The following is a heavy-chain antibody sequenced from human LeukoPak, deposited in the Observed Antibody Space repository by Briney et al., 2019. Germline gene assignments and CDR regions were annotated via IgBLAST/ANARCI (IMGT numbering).Heavy chain of an antibody. J-gene: IGHJ4*02. CDR1: GFTFSTYE. V-gene: IGHV3-48*03. D-gene: IGHD1-26*01. CDR2: ISSSGGTI. CDR3: TRGRGSTAR. Sequence: GGSLRLSCAASGFTFSTYEMNWVRQAPGKGLEWVSYISSSGGTIYYADSVRGRSTISRDSSKNSLYLQMNNLRAEDTAVYFCTRGRGSTARWGQGTLVTVSS.